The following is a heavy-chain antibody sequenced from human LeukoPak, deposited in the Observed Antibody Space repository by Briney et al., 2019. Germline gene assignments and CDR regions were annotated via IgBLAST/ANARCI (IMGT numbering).Heavy chain of an antibody. CDR2: ISSSSSYI. CDR1: GFTFSSYS. Sequence: GGSLRLSCAASGFTFSSYSMNWVRQAPGKGLEWVSSISSSSSYIYYADSVKGRFTISRDNAKNSLYLQMNSLRAEDTAVYYCARDCSGGSCDQRGFDYWGQGTLVTVSS. J-gene: IGHJ4*02. CDR3: ARDCSGGSCDQRGFDY. V-gene: IGHV3-21*01. D-gene: IGHD2-15*01.